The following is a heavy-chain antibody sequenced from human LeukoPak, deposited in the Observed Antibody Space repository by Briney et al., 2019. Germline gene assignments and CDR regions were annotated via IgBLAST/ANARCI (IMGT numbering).Heavy chain of an antibody. CDR2: INHSGST. CDR1: GGSFSGYY. J-gene: IGHJ4*02. CDR3: AAPSSGYAATAFYFDY. Sequence: PSETLSLTCAVYGGSFSGYYWSWIRQPPEKGLEWIGEINHSGSTNYSPSLKSRVTISVDTSKNQFSLRLSSVTAADTAVYYCAAPSSGYAATAFYFDYWGQGTLVTVSS. V-gene: IGHV4-34*01. D-gene: IGHD3-22*01.